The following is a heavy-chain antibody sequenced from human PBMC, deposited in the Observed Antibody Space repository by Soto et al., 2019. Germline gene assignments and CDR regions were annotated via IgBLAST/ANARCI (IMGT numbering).Heavy chain of an antibody. J-gene: IGHJ4*02. D-gene: IGHD3-10*01. Sequence: GGSLRLSCAASGFTFSSYAMSWVRQAPGKGLEWVSAIRGSGGSTYYADSVKGRFTISRDNSKNTLYLQMNSLRAEDTAVYYCARVLPLSRGVFDYWAQGTLVTVSP. CDR1: GFTFSSYA. CDR3: ARVLPLSRGVFDY. CDR2: IRGSGGST. V-gene: IGHV3-23*01.